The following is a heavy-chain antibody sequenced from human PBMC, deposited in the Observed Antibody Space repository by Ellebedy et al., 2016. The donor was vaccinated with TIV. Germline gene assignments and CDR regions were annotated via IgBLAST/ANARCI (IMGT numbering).Heavy chain of an antibody. CDR1: GFIFSSYS. J-gene: IGHJ3*02. CDR2: ITRSSDAI. D-gene: IGHD3-16*01. CDR3: ARVPDPFMISAFEI. Sequence: GESLKISCTAPGFIFSSYSMDWVRQAPGKGLEWIAYITRSSDAIYYADSVKGRFTISRDNAKNSLYLQLNSLRAEDTAVYYCARVPDPFMISAFEIWGQGTMVTVSS. V-gene: IGHV3-48*04.